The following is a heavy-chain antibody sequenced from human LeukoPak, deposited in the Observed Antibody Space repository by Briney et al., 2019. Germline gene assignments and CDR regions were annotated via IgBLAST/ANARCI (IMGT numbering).Heavy chain of an antibody. D-gene: IGHD3-3*01. Sequence: GGSLRLSCPASGFTFNSYWMHWVRQAPGKGLEWVSRIDEDGKTIDYADSVKGQFTISRDNAKDTLYLQMSSLRDEDTAVYYCVSDLCGGDDQWGRGTLVTVSS. V-gene: IGHV3-74*01. CDR1: GFTFNSYW. J-gene: IGHJ5*02. CDR2: IDEDGKTI. CDR3: VSDLCGGDDQ.